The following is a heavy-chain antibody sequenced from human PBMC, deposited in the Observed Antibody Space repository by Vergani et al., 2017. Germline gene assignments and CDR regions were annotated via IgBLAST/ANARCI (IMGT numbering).Heavy chain of an antibody. CDR3: ARRTGSGSYFDY. J-gene: IGHJ4*02. V-gene: IGHV4-38-2*01. CDR2: LYQIAIP. CDR1: GYSISSGYY. D-gene: IGHD3-10*01. Sequence: QVHLQESGPGLVKPSETLSLTCAVSGYSISSGYYWDCLRQPPGQGLEWVGILYQIAIPFYNPSLKCRLTMSVGTSKNQFSLRVSSVTAADTAVYYCARRTGSGSYFDYWGQGTLVTVAS.